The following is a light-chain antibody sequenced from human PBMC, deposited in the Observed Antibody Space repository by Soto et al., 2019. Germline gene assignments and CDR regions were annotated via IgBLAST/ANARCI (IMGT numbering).Light chain of an antibody. CDR2: DVS. J-gene: IGLJ2*01. Sequence: QSALTQPASVSGSPGQSITISCTRTSSDVGGYNYVSWYQQHPGKAPKLMIYDVSNRPSGVSNRFSGSKSGNTASLTISGLQADDEADYYCSSYTSSSTVVFGGGTKLTVL. CDR1: SSDVGGYNY. V-gene: IGLV2-14*01. CDR3: SSYTSSSTVV.